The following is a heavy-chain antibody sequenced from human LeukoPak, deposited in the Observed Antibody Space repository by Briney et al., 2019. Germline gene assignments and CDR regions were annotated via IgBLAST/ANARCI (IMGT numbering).Heavy chain of an antibody. CDR2: IYPGDSDT. CDR1: GYSFTSYW. CDR3: ARQFCSSTSCYDAFDI. Sequence: GESLKISCXGSGYSFTSYWIGWVRQMPGKGLEWMGIIYPGDSDTRYSPSFQGQVTISADKSISTAYLQWSSLKASDTAMYYCARQFCSSTSCYDAFDIWGQGTMVTVSS. V-gene: IGHV5-51*01. D-gene: IGHD2-2*01. J-gene: IGHJ3*02.